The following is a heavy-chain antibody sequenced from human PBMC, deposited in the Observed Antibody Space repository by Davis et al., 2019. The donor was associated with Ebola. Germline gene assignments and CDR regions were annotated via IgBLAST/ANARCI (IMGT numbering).Heavy chain of an antibody. CDR1: GYSFTSYW. CDR3: ATSERRGYYSGMDV. CDR2: IYPGDSDT. J-gene: IGHJ6*02. D-gene: IGHD3-10*01. Sequence: PRGSLRLSCKGSGYSFTSYWIGWVRQMPGKGLEWMGIIYPGDSDTRYSPSFQGQVTISADKSISTAYLQWSSLKASDTAIYYCATSERRGYYSGMDVWGQGTTVTVSS. V-gene: IGHV5-51*01.